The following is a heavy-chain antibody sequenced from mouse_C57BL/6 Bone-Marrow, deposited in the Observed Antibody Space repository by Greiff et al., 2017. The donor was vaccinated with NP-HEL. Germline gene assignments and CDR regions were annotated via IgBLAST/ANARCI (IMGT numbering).Heavy chain of an antibody. CDR2: IYPGDGDT. CDR1: GYAFSSYW. V-gene: IGHV1-80*01. Sequence: QVQLQQSGAELVKPGASVKISCKASGYAFSSYWMNWVKERPGKGLEWIGQIYPGDGDTKYNGKFKGKATLTADKSSSTADMQVSSLTSEDSAVYFCARGDYGSSRFGYAMDYWGQGTSVTGSS. D-gene: IGHD1-1*01. CDR3: ARGDYGSSRFGYAMDY. J-gene: IGHJ4*01.